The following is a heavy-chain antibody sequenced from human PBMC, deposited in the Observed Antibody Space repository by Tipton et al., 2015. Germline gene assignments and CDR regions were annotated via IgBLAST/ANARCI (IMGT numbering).Heavy chain of an antibody. Sequence: TLSLTCTVSGGSVTSGSYYWSWIRQPPGKGLEWIGEINHSGNTYYNPSLKSRVTMSRDTSKNQFSLKLTSVTAADTAVYYCACQDYDSLTRDYQTVDYWGQGTLVTVSS. CDR1: GGSVTSGSYY. CDR3: ACQDYDSLTRDYQTVDY. V-gene: IGHV4-61*01. CDR2: INHSGNT. J-gene: IGHJ4*02. D-gene: IGHD3-9*01.